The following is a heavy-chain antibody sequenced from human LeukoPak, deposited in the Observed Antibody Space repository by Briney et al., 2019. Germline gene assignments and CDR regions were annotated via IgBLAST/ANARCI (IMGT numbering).Heavy chain of an antibody. CDR3: ARGRRVDTAMTRLFDY. J-gene: IGHJ4*02. Sequence: PSETLSLTCTVSGGSISSYYWSWIRQPPGKGLEWNGYIYYSGSTNYNPSLKSRVTISVDTSKNQFSLKLSSVTAADTAVYYCARGRRVDTAMTRLFDYWGQGTLVTVSS. CDR2: IYYSGST. D-gene: IGHD5-18*01. CDR1: GGSISSYY. V-gene: IGHV4-59*01.